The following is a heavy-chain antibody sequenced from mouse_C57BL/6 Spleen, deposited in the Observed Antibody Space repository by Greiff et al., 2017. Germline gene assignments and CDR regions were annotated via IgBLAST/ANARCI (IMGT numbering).Heavy chain of an antibody. CDR3: ARHGYSNNYAMDD. D-gene: IGHD1-2*01. CDR2: IYPGDGDT. V-gene: IGHV1-80*01. J-gene: IGHJ4*01. CDR1: GYAFSSYW. Sequence: QVQLQQSGAELVKPGASVKISCKASGYAFSSYWMTWVKQRPGKGLEWIGRIYPGDGDTNYNGKFKGKATLTADKSSSTAYMQLSSLTSEDSAVYFCARHGYSNNYAMDDWGQGTSVTVSS.